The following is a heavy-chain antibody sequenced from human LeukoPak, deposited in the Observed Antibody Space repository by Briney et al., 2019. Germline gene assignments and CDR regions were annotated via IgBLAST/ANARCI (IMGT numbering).Heavy chain of an antibody. CDR3: AKDVNAHCRGDCSDY. D-gene: IGHD2-21*01. CDR2: ISYDGSNK. CDR1: GFTFSSYA. J-gene: IGHJ4*02. V-gene: IGHV3-30-3*01. Sequence: GRSLRLSCAASGFTFSSYAMHWVRQAPGKGLEWVAVISYDGSNKYYADSVKGRFTISRDNSKNTVSLEMDSLRVEDTAVYYCAKDVNAHCRGDCSDYWGQGTVVTVSS.